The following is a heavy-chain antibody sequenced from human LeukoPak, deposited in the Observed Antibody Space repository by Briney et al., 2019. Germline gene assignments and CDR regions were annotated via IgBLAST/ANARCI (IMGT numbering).Heavy chain of an antibody. D-gene: IGHD6-6*01. V-gene: IGHV3-48*03. J-gene: IGHJ6*02. CDR2: ISSSGSTI. Sequence: GGSLRLSCAASGFTFSSYEMNWVRQAPGKGLEWVSYISSSGSTIYYADSVKGRFTISRDNARNSLYLQMNSLRAEDTAVYYCARDRPYSSSLNYYYGMDVWGQGTTVTVSS. CDR3: ARDRPYSSSLNYYYGMDV. CDR1: GFTFSSYE.